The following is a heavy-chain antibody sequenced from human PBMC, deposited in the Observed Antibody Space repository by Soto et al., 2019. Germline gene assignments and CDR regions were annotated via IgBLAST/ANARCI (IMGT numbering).Heavy chain of an antibody. Sequence: SETLSLTCAISGGSIRDYYWGWIRQSPGKGLDWIGYIYYTGTTKYNPSLKSRVTISVDSSKNQFSLKLDSVTAADTAVYYCARLGGYYQAFDSWGQGTLVTVSS. D-gene: IGHD3-22*01. CDR3: ARLGGYYQAFDS. CDR1: GGSIRDYY. V-gene: IGHV4-59*08. J-gene: IGHJ4*02. CDR2: IYYTGTT.